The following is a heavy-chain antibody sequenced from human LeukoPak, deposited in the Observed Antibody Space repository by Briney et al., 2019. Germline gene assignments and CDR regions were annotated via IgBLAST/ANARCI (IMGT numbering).Heavy chain of an antibody. CDR1: GFTFSSYS. D-gene: IGHD1-1*01. CDR3: ARLNWNEGY. V-gene: IGHV3-48*04. CDR2: ISSSSSTI. Sequence: GGSLRLSCAASGFTFSSYSMNWVRQAPGKGLEWVSYISSSSSTIYYADSVKGRFTISRDNAKNSLYLQMNSLRAEDTAVYYCARLNWNEGYWGQGTLVTVSS. J-gene: IGHJ4*02.